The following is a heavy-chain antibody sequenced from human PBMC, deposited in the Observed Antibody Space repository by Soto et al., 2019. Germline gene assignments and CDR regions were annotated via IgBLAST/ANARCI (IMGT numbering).Heavy chain of an antibody. D-gene: IGHD3-9*01. CDR3: AQLRYCDWLAGDV. Sequence: QLQLQESGPGLVKPSETLSLTCTVSGGSINSSNYYWVWIRQPPGKGLEWIGSIYYSGSTYYNPSLKCRVTISVHPSKNQFSLKLSSVTAADTAVYYCAQLRYCDWLAGDVWGQGTTVTVSS. CDR2: IYYSGST. V-gene: IGHV4-39*01. CDR1: GGSINSSNYY. J-gene: IGHJ6*02.